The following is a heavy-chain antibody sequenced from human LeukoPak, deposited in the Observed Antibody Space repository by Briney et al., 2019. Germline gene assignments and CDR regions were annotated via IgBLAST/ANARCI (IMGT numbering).Heavy chain of an antibody. D-gene: IGHD6-19*01. CDR3: ARAGIAVQYDY. J-gene: IGHJ4*02. CDR2: IYYSGST. V-gene: IGHV4-59*01. CDR1: GGSISSYY. Sequence: PSETLSLTCTVSGGSISSYYWSWLRQPPGKGLEWIGYIYYSGSTNYNPSLKSRVTISVDTSKNQFSLKLSSVTAADTAVYYCARAGIAVQYDYWGQGTLVTASS.